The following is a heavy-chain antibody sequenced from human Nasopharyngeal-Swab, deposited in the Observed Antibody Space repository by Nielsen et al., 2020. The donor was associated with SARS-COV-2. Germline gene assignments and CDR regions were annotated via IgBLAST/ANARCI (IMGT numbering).Heavy chain of an antibody. D-gene: IGHD1-26*01. J-gene: IGHJ3*02. CDR2: IYTSGST. V-gene: IGHV4-4*07. CDR3: AMGLDAFDI. CDR1: GRSISRYH. Sequence: SDTLSLTCTVSGRSISRYHWSWIRQPAGKGLEWIGRIYTSGSTNYNPSLKSRVTRSVDTSKNQFSLKLSSVTAADTAVYYCAMGLDAFDIWGQGTMVTVSS.